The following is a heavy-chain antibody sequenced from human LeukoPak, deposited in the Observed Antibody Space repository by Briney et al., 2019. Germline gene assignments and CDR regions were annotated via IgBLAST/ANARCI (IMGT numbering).Heavy chain of an antibody. Sequence: PSETLSLTCTVSDDSISDYYRGWIRQPPGKGLEWIGYFHNSGTSTYNPSLKSRVTISADTSKNQFSLKLNSLTTADTAVYYCARNLGPYYYYYMDVWGKGTTVTVSS. CDR2: FHNSGTS. CDR1: DDSISDYY. D-gene: IGHD3-16*01. CDR3: ARNLGPYYYYYMDV. J-gene: IGHJ6*03. V-gene: IGHV4-59*01.